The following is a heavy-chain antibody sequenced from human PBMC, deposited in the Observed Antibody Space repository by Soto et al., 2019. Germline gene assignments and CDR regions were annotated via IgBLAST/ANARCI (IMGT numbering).Heavy chain of an antibody. V-gene: IGHV1-18*01. Sequence: QVQLVQSGAEVKKPGASVKVSCKASGYTFTSYGISWVRQAPGQGLEWMGWISAYNGNTNYAQKLQGRVTMTTDTSTSTAYMELRSLRSDDTAVYYCAREGYADYYDSSGRAYYYYYGMDVWGQGTTVTVSS. J-gene: IGHJ6*02. CDR1: GYTFTSYG. CDR3: AREGYADYYDSSGRAYYYYYGMDV. D-gene: IGHD3-22*01. CDR2: ISAYNGNT.